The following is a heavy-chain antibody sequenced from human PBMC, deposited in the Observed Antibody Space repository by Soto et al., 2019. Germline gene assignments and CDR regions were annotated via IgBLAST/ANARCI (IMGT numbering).Heavy chain of an antibody. CDR2: ISHDGRDK. CDR3: AARYYFGDY. CDR1: GFSFSSYG. V-gene: IGHV3-30*03. D-gene: IGHD3-9*01. J-gene: IGHJ4*02. Sequence: QVQLVESGGGVVQPGASLRLSCVASGFSFSSYGMHWVRQAPGKGLEWVATISHDGRDKYYGDSVKGRFTISRDNSKNTLFLQTNSLRAEYRSLYYCAARYYFGDYWGQGTLVTVSS.